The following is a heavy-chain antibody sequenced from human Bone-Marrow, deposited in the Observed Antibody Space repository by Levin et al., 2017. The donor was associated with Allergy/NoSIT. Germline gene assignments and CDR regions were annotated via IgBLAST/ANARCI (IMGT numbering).Heavy chain of an antibody. V-gene: IGHV4-39*01. CDR3: TLEWSAIDKYLDF. Sequence: SETLSLTCAVTGASITSKSYYWGWIRQPPGKGLEWIGTMYFGGGTYYNPSLRSRVTMSVDTSKNQFSLTLNSLTAADTAIYYCTLEWSAIDKYLDFWGQGTLVTVSS. CDR1: GASITSKSYY. D-gene: IGHD3-3*01. CDR2: MYFGGGT. J-gene: IGHJ4*02.